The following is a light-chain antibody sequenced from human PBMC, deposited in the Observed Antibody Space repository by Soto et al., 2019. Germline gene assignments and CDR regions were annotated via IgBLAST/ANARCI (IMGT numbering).Light chain of an antibody. Sequence: EIVLTQSPGTLSLSPGERATRSCRASQSVSSSYLAWYQQKPGQAPRLLIYGASSRATGIPDRFSGSGSGTDFTLTISRLEPEDFAVYYCQQYGSSPTLTFGQGTRLEIK. V-gene: IGKV3-20*01. CDR3: QQYGSSPTLT. J-gene: IGKJ5*01. CDR2: GAS. CDR1: QSVSSSY.